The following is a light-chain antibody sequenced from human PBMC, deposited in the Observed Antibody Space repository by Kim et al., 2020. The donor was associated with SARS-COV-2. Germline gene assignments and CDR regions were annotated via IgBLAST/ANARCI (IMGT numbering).Light chain of an antibody. CDR2: EDT. J-gene: IGLJ2*01. CDR3: QAWDNRVTLV. Sequence: SYELTQPPSVSVSPGQTASITCSGDRLVDKYVCWYRQKPGQSPVLVMYEDTKRPSGIPERFSGSKSGSTATLTISGAQAMDEADYYCQAWDNRVTLVFGGGTKLTVL. CDR1: RLVDKY. V-gene: IGLV3-1*01.